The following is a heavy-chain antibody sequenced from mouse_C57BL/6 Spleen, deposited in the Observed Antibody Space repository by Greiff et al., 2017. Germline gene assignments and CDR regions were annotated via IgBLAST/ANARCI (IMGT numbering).Heavy chain of an antibody. J-gene: IGHJ4*01. CDR3: ARDYDYDVGGAMDY. V-gene: IGHV5-16*01. D-gene: IGHD2-4*01. Sequence: EVMLVESEGGLVQPGSSMKLSCTASGFTFSDYYMAWVRQVPEKGLEWVANINYDGSSTYYLDSLKSRFIISRDNAKNILYLQMSSLKSEDTATYYCARDYDYDVGGAMDYWGQGTSVTVSS. CDR2: INYDGSST. CDR1: GFTFSDYY.